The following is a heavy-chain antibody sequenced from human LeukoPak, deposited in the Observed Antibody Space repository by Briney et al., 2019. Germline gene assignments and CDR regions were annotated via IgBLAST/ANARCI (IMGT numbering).Heavy chain of an antibody. J-gene: IGHJ6*03. CDR3: ARGGISIFGVVIYMDV. D-gene: IGHD3-3*01. CDR1: GFTVSSNY. Sequence: GGSLRLSCAASGFTVSSNYMSWVRQAPGKGLEWVSGINWNGGSTGYADSVKGRFTISRDNAKNSLSLQMNSLRVEDTALYYCARGGISIFGVVIYMDVWGKGTTATVSS. CDR2: INWNGGST. V-gene: IGHV3-20*04.